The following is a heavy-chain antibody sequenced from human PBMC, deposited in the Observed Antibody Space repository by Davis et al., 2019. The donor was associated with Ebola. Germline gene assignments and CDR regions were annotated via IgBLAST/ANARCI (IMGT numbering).Heavy chain of an antibody. D-gene: IGHD3-3*01. Sequence: SETLSLTCAVYGGSFSGYYWSWIRQPPGKGLEWIGEINHSGSTNYNPSLKSRVTISVDTSKNQFSLKLSSVTAADTAVYYCARGSIYDFWSGYYYAFDIWGQGTMVTVSS. V-gene: IGHV4-34*01. CDR2: INHSGST. CDR1: GGSFSGYY. J-gene: IGHJ3*02. CDR3: ARGSIYDFWSGYYYAFDI.